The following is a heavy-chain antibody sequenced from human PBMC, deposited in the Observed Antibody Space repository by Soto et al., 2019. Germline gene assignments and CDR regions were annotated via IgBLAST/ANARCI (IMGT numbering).Heavy chain of an antibody. J-gene: IGHJ5*02. D-gene: IGHD1-26*01. CDR1: GFTFSSYA. V-gene: IGHV3-30-3*01. CDR3: AREGLGAAFDP. CDR2: ISYDGSNE. Sequence: QVHLVESGGGGVQPGRSLRLSCAASGFTFSSYARHWVRQAPGKGLEWVALISYDGSNEYYADSVKGRFTISRDNSKNTLFMQMNSLRAEDTAVYYCAREGLGAAFDPWGQGTLVTVSS.